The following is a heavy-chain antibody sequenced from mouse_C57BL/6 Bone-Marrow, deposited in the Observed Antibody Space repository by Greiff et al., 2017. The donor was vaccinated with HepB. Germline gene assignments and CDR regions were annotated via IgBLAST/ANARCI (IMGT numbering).Heavy chain of an antibody. J-gene: IGHJ2*01. CDR2: IDPENGDT. CDR3: TRLLRFDY. Sequence: EVKLMESGAELVRPGASVKLSCTASGFNIKDDYMHWVKQRPEQGLEWIGWIDPENGDTEYASKFQGKATITADTSSNTAYLQLSSLTSEDTAVYYCTRLLRFDYWGQGTTLTVSS. D-gene: IGHD1-1*01. CDR1: GFNIKDDY. V-gene: IGHV14-4*01.